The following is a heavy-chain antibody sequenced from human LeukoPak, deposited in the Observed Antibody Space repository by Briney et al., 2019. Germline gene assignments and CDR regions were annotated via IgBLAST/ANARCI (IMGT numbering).Heavy chain of an antibody. CDR3: AKRGGGEDY. V-gene: IGHV3-23*01. J-gene: IGHJ4*02. D-gene: IGHD4-23*01. CDR1: GFTFSNYA. CDR2: ISPSDSST. Sequence: GGSLRLSCAASGFTFSNYAMSWVRQAPGKGLDWVSTISPSDSSTYYADSVKGRFTISRDNSKNTLYLQMNSLRAEDTAVYYCAKRGGGEDYWGQGTLVTVSS.